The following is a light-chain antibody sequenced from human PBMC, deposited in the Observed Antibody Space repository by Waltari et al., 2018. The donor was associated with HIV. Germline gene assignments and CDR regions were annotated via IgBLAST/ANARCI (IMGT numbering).Light chain of an antibody. Sequence: QSVLTQPPSASGTPGQRVTIPCSGSSSNIGSNYVYWYPQLPGTAPKLLIYRNNQRPSGVPDRLSGSKSGTSASLAISGLRSEDEADYYCAAWDDSLSGLVFGGGTKLTVL. CDR3: AAWDDSLSGLV. CDR2: RNN. CDR1: SSNIGSNY. V-gene: IGLV1-47*01. J-gene: IGLJ3*02.